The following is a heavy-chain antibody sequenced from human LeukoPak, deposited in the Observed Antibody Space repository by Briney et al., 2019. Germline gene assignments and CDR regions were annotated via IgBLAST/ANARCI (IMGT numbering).Heavy chain of an antibody. D-gene: IGHD2-2*02. V-gene: IGHV5-51*01. J-gene: IGHJ4*02. CDR1: GYSFTNYW. CDR3: ARLPRNSYIDY. CDR2: IYPGDSDT. Sequence: GESLKISCKGSGYSFTNYWIGWVRQMPGKGLEWMGIIYPGDSDTRYSPSFQGQVTISADKSISTAYLRWSSLKASDTALYYCARLPRNSYIDYWGQGTLVIVSS.